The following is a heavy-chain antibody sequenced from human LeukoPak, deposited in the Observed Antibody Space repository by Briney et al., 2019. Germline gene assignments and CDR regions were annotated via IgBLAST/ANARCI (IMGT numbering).Heavy chain of an antibody. CDR1: GYTFTSYG. CDR3: ARATGVRYYYYMDV. V-gene: IGHV1-18*01. J-gene: IGHJ6*03. CDR2: ISAYNGNT. D-gene: IGHD7-27*01. Sequence: ASVKVSCRASGYTFTSYGISWVRQAPGQGLEWMGWISAYNGNTNYAQKLQGRVTMTTDTSTSTAYMELRSLRSDDTAVYYCARATGVRYYYYMDVWGKGTTVTVSS.